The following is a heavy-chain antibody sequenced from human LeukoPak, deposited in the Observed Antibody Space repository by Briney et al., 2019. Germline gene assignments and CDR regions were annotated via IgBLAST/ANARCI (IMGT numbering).Heavy chain of an antibody. D-gene: IGHD2-2*01. V-gene: IGHV1-8*03. CDR1: GYTFTSYD. CDR3: ARVHCSSTSCHLDAFDI. CDR2: MNPNSGNT. Sequence: ASVKVSCKASGYTFTSYDINWVRQATGQGLEWMGWMNPNSGNTGYAQKFQGRVTITRNTSISTAYMELSSLRSEDTAVYYCARVHCSSTSCHLDAFDIWGQGTMVTVSS. J-gene: IGHJ3*02.